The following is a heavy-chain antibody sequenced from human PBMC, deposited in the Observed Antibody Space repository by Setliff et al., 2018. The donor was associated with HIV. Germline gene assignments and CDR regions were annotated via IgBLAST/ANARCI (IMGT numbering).Heavy chain of an antibody. CDR3: ARPLTTSFNYWGDAFAI. V-gene: IGHV4-34*01. Sequence: SETLSLTCAVYGGFFSGYYWSWIRQSPGKGLEWIGEINRSGSTNYNPSLKSRVTISIDTSKNQFSLELTSVTAADTAVYYCARPLTTSFNYWGDAFAIWGQGTMVTVSS. CDR1: GGFFSGYY. D-gene: IGHD3-22*01. CDR2: INRSGST. J-gene: IGHJ3*02.